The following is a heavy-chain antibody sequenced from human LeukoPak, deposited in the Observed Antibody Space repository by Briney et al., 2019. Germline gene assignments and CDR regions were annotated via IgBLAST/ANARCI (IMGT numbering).Heavy chain of an antibody. CDR1: GFTFSSYW. V-gene: IGHV3-30-3*01. D-gene: IGHD2-15*01. CDR2: MSYGGTYK. CDR3: ARSRGSPNSGEDAFDI. Sequence: GSLRLSCAASGFTFSSYWMSWVRQAPGKGLGWVAVMSYGGTYKYYADSVKGRFTISRDNSKNTVYLQMNSLRGEDTAVYYCARSRGSPNSGEDAFDIWGQGTVVTVSS. J-gene: IGHJ3*02.